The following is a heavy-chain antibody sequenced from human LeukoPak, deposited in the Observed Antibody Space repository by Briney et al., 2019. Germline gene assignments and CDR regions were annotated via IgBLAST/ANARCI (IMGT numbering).Heavy chain of an antibody. CDR3: ARDGVGDGYIRPFEY. CDR1: GFTFSKYW. CDR2: IKRDGSEK. D-gene: IGHD5-24*01. J-gene: IGHJ4*02. Sequence: GGSLRLSCAASGFTFSKYWMSWVRQAPGKGLEWVAYIKRDGSEKYYADSVKGRFTISRDNAKNSLYLQMKSLRVEDTAVYYCARDGVGDGYIRPFEYWGQGTLVTVSS. V-gene: IGHV3-7*01.